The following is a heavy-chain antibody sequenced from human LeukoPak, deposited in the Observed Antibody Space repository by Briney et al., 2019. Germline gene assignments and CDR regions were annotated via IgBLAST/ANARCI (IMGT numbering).Heavy chain of an antibody. V-gene: IGHV4-39*01. Sequence: SETLSLTCTVSGGSLSSSSYYWGWIRQPPGKGLEWIGSIYYSGSTYYNPSLKSRVTISVDTSKNQFSLRLSSVTAADTAVYYCARRRSSGYYFDYWGQGTLVTVSS. D-gene: IGHD3-22*01. CDR2: IYYSGST. CDR1: GGSLSSSSYY. CDR3: ARRRSSGYYFDY. J-gene: IGHJ4*02.